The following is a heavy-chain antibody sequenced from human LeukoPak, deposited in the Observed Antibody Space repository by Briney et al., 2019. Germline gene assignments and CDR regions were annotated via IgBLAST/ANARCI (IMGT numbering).Heavy chain of an antibody. CDR1: GGSFSGYY. CDR2: INHSGST. V-gene: IGHV4-34*01. Sequence: SETLSLTCAVYGGSFSGYYWSWIRQPPGKGLEWIGEINHSGSTNYNPSLKSRVTISVDTSKNQFSLKLSSVTAADTAVYYCARLGPYGSGSYGPYYYYYYMDVWGKGTTVTVSS. CDR3: ARLGPYGSGSYGPYYYYYYMDV. D-gene: IGHD3-10*01. J-gene: IGHJ6*03.